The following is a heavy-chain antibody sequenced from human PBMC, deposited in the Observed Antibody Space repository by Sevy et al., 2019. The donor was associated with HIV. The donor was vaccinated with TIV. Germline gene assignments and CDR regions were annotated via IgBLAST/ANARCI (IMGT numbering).Heavy chain of an antibody. CDR2: ISSNGGST. V-gene: IGHV3-64D*06. CDR3: VKGDEQQLAYFDY. J-gene: IGHJ4*02. D-gene: IGHD6-13*01. CDR1: GFTFSSYA. Sequence: GGSLRLSCSASGFTFSSYAMHWVRQAPGKGLECVSAISSNGGSTYYADSVKGRFTISRDNSKNTLYLQMSSLRAEDTAVYYCVKGDEQQLAYFDYWGQGTLVTVSS.